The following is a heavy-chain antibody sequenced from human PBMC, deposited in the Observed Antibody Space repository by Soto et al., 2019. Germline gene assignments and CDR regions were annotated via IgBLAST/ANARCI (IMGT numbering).Heavy chain of an antibody. Sequence: KPSETLSLTCTVSGGSISSYYWSWIRQPPGKGLEWIGYIYYSGSTNYNPSLKSRVTISVDTSKNQFSLKLSSVTAADTAVYYCARDRGGEVTGFDPWGQGTLVTVSS. CDR3: ARDRGGEVTGFDP. D-gene: IGHD3-16*01. J-gene: IGHJ5*02. V-gene: IGHV4-59*01. CDR1: GGSISSYY. CDR2: IYYSGST.